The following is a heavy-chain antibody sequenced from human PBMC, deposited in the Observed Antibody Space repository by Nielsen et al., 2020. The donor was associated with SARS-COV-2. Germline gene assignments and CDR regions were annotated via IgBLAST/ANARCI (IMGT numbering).Heavy chain of an antibody. Sequence: WIRQPPGKGLEWIGEIYHSGSTNYNPSLKSRVTISVDKSNNQFSLKLSSVTAADTAVYYCARVSSDDSSGYYIPKRTNYYYYMDVWGKGTTVTVSS. CDR3: ARVSSDDSSGYYIPKRTNYYYYMDV. D-gene: IGHD3-22*01. J-gene: IGHJ6*03. CDR2: IYHSGST. V-gene: IGHV4-4*02.